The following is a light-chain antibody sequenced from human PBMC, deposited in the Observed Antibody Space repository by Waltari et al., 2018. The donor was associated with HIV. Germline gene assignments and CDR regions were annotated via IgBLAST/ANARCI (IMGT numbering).Light chain of an antibody. CDR1: QTVSSN. CDR3: QQYYNWPPRYT. Sequence: EIVMTQSPATLSVSPGEGATLSCRASQTVSSNLAWFQQKPGQAPRLLIYDASTRATGIPARFSASGSGTEFTLTISSLQSEDFAIYYCQQYYNWPPRYTFGQGTKLEIK. V-gene: IGKV3-15*01. J-gene: IGKJ2*01. CDR2: DAS.